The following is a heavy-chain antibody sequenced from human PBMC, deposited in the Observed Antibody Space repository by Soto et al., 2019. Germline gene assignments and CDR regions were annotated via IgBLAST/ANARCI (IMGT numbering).Heavy chain of an antibody. V-gene: IGHV1-8*01. Sequence: QVQLVQSGADVKKPGASVRVSCKAAGYSFTSYDINWVRQATGQGLKWMGWMNPYSGNRGYAQKFQGRVTMTWNTSTSTAYMELSSLRSEDTAVYYCARGGFYSAYRVDAFDIWGQGTMVTVSS. CDR3: ARGGFYSAYRVDAFDI. D-gene: IGHD5-12*01. CDR1: GYSFTSYD. CDR2: MNPYSGNR. J-gene: IGHJ3*02.